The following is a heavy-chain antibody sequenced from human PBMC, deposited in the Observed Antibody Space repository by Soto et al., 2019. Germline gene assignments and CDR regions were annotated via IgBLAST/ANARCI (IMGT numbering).Heavy chain of an antibody. V-gene: IGHV3-30*03. CDR3: SSYRVAY. Sequence: GGSLRLSCAASGFTFSSYGMHWVRQAPGKGLEWVAVISYDGSNKYYADSVKGRFTISRDNSKNTLYLQMNSLRAEDTAVYYCSSYRVAYWGQGTLVTVSS. J-gene: IGHJ4*02. CDR1: GFTFSSYG. D-gene: IGHD1-26*01. CDR2: ISYDGSNK.